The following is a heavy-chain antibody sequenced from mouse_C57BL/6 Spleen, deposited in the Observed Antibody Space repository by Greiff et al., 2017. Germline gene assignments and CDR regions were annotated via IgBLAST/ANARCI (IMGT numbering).Heavy chain of an antibody. CDR3: ARGGNYYGSSYTWFAY. CDR2: ISSGSSTI. CDR1: GFTFSDYG. J-gene: IGHJ3*01. V-gene: IGHV5-17*01. Sequence: EVMLVESGGGLVKPGGSLKLSCAASGFTFSDYGMHWVRPAPEKGLAWVAYISSGSSTIYYADTVKGRFTISRDNAKNTLFLQMTSLRSEDTAMYYCARGGNYYGSSYTWFAYWGQGTLVTVSA. D-gene: IGHD1-1*01.